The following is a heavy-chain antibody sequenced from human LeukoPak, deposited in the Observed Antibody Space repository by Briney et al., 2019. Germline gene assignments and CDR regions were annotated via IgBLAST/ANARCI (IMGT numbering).Heavy chain of an antibody. Sequence: PGGSLTLSCAASGFSFSTYAMSWVRQAPGEGLEWVSAITGSGSDTYYADSVKGRFTISRDNSKNTLYLQMSSLRADDTAVYYCAIRTISWAFDIWGQGTMVTVSS. J-gene: IGHJ3*02. V-gene: IGHV3-23*01. CDR2: ITGSGSDT. CDR3: AIRTISWAFDI. CDR1: GFSFSTYA. D-gene: IGHD6-13*01.